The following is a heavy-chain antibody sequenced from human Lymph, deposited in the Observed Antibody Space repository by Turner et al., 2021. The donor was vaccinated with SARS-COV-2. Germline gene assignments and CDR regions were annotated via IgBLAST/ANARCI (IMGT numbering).Heavy chain of an antibody. D-gene: IGHD3-22*01. J-gene: IGHJ6*02. CDR2: IIPVFGTA. Sequence: QVQPVQSGATVKNPGSSVKVSCKASGGTISSYAISWVRQAPGQGLEWMGGIIPVFGTANYAQKFQGRVTITADESTSTAYMELSSLRSEDTAVYYCARVGSSVVPYYYYGVDVWGQGTTVTVSS. V-gene: IGHV1-69*01. CDR1: GGTISSYA. CDR3: ARVGSSVVPYYYYGVDV.